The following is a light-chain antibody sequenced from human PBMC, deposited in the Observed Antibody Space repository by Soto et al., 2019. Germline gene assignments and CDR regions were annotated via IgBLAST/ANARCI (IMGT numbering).Light chain of an antibody. CDR2: VSS. CDR1: QSISRF. CDR3: QQSITTPLT. V-gene: IGKV1-39*01. Sequence: SATERDRVSIACRASQSISRFLNCYQQKPEKAPNVRINVSSTLRSGVPSRFSGSESGTDIKLTTDVLQPVVVATYCHQQSITTPLTCGRGTRME. J-gene: IGKJ5*01.